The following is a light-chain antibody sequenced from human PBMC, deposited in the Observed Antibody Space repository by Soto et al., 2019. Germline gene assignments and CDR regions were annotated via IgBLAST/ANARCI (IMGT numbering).Light chain of an antibody. CDR2: DAS. CDR1: QSVSSY. V-gene: IGKV3-11*01. J-gene: IGKJ1*01. CDR3: QQRSNWPRT. Sequence: EIVLTQSPATLSLSPGERATLSCRARQSVSSYLAWYQQKPGQAPRLLIYDASNRATGIPARFSGSGSGTDFTLTISSLEPEDFAVYYCQQRSNWPRTFGKGAKVDIK.